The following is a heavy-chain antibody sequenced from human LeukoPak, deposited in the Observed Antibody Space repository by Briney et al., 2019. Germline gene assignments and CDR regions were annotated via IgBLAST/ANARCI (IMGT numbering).Heavy chain of an antibody. D-gene: IGHD6-19*01. Sequence: QTLSLTCAISGDSVPRNSAAWNWIRQSPSRGLEGLGRTLYRATRLRSKWSYEYAVSVKSRITIKPDTSTNQFSLQLNSVTPEDTAIYYCARGMGPVTGRYYFDYWAQGTLVTVSS. V-gene: IGHV6-1*01. CDR1: GDSVPRNSAA. J-gene: IGHJ4*02. CDR2: TLYRATRLRSKWSY. CDR3: ARGMGPVTGRYYFDY.